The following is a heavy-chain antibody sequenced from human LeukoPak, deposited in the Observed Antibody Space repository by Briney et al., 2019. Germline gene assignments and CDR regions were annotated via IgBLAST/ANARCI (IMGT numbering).Heavy chain of an antibody. CDR2: IYYSGTT. J-gene: IGHJ5*02. Sequence: SETLSLTCTVSGDSISSGGYSWSWIRQPPGKGLEWIGYIYYSGTTNYSPSLKSRVSISVDTSKNQFALKLSSVTAADTAVYYCARTTGRYLDFDPWGQGTLVTVSS. V-gene: IGHV4-61*08. CDR3: ARTTGRYLDFDP. CDR1: GDSISSGGYS. D-gene: IGHD3-9*01.